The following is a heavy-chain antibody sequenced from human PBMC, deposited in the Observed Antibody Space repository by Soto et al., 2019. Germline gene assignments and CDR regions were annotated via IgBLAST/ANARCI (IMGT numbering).Heavy chain of an antibody. V-gene: IGHV5-51*01. CDR2: IYPSDSTT. J-gene: IGHJ5*02. Sequence: ESLKISCKGSGYSFTNYWIAWVRQMPGKGLEYMGIIYPSDSTTRYSPSFQGQVTISADKSISTAYLQWHSLKASDTAMYYCARHGFYGDYSSNYFDPWGQGTLVTVSS. CDR3: ARHGFYGDYSSNYFDP. CDR1: GYSFTNYW. D-gene: IGHD4-17*01.